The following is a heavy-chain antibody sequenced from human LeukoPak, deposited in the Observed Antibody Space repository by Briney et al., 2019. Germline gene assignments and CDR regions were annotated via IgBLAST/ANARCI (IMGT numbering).Heavy chain of an antibody. Sequence: SETLSLTCTVSGGSISSSSYYWGWIRQPPGKGLEWIGSIYYSGSTYYNPSLKSRVTISVDTSKNQFSLKLSSVTAADTAVYYCARWVYQVAGTYWFDPWGQGTLVTVSS. D-gene: IGHD6-19*01. J-gene: IGHJ5*02. CDR1: GGSISSSSYY. CDR2: IYYSGST. CDR3: ARWVYQVAGTYWFDP. V-gene: IGHV4-39*01.